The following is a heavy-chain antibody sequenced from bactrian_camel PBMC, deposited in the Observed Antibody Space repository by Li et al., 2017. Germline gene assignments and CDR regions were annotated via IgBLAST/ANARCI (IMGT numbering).Heavy chain of an antibody. CDR2: LNSGGRG. J-gene: IGHJ6*01. CDR1: GLSVTYYC. V-gene: IGHV3S53*01. CDR3: AAAPAPIWSNKLQAHDFGY. Sequence: HVQLVESGGGLVRPGGSLRLSCAASGLSVTYYCVGWFRQSPGKEREGVATLNSGGRGIYADSVKGRFTISQDSGSNTVYLQMNSLKPEDTAMYYCAAAPAPIWSNKLQAHDFGYWGQGTQVTVS. D-gene: IGHD1*01.